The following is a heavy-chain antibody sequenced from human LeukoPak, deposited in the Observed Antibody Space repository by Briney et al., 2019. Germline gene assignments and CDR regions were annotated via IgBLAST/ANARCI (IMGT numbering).Heavy chain of an antibody. CDR1: GFSFSIYN. Sequence: GGSLRLSCEASGFSFSIYNMNWVRQAPGKGLEWVSSISSSSSYIYYADSVKGRFTISRDNAKNSLYLQMNSLRAEDTAVYYCASYPTGYSSSLDYWGQGTLVTVSS. CDR2: ISSSSSYI. V-gene: IGHV3-21*01. J-gene: IGHJ4*02. CDR3: ASYPTGYSSSLDY. D-gene: IGHD6-13*01.